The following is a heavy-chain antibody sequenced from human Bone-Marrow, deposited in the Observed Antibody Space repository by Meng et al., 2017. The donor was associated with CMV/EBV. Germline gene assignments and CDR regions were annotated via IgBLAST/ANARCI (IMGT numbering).Heavy chain of an antibody. V-gene: IGHV3-48*04. J-gene: IGHJ6*01. Sequence: GESLKISCAASGFTFSSYGMHWVRQAPGKGLEWVSYISNAGRTIHFADSVKGRFTISRDNAKNSLYLQMNSLRAEDTAVYYCARDQATVHSYGMDVWGQGTTVTGYS. CDR1: GFTFSSYG. D-gene: IGHD4-11*01. CDR3: ARDQATVHSYGMDV. CDR2: ISNAGRTI.